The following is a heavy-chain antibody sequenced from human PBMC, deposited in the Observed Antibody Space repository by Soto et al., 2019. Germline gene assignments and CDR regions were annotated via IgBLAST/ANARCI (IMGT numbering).Heavy chain of an antibody. J-gene: IGHJ4*02. CDR1: GFTFDDYA. V-gene: IGHV3-9*01. CDR2: ISWNSGSI. D-gene: IGHD6-13*01. CDR3: ATGEIAAAGNTQTLFDY. Sequence: GGSLRLSCAASGFTFDDYAMHWVRQAPGKGLEWVSGISWNSGSIGYADSVKGRFTISRDNAKNSLYLQMNSLRAEDTALYYCATGEIAAAGNTQTLFDYWGQGTLVTVSS.